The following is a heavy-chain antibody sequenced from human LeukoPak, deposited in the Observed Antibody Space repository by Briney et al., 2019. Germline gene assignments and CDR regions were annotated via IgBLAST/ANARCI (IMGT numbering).Heavy chain of an antibody. CDR2: IYYSGST. CDR3: ARVVATIGIDY. CDR1: GGSISSGDYY. D-gene: IGHD5-12*01. V-gene: IGHV4-30-4*08. J-gene: IGHJ4*02. Sequence: SETLSLTCTVSGGSISSGDYYWSWLREPPGMDLVWIGYIYYSGSTYYNPSLKRRVTISVDTSKNQFSLKLSSVTAADTAVYYCARVVATIGIDYWGQGTLVTVSS.